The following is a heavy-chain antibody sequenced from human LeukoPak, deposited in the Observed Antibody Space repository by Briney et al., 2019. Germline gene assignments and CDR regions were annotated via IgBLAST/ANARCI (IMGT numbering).Heavy chain of an antibody. CDR3: ARVNPLGSYGWYYFDY. CDR2: IYYSGST. Sequence: PSETLSLTCTVSGGSISSSSYCWGWIRQPPGKGLEWIGSIYYSGSTYYNPSLKSRVTISVDTSKNQFSLKLSSVTAADTAVYYCARVNPLGSYGWYYFDYWGQGTLVTVSS. V-gene: IGHV4-39*01. CDR1: GGSISSSSYC. D-gene: IGHD5-18*01. J-gene: IGHJ4*02.